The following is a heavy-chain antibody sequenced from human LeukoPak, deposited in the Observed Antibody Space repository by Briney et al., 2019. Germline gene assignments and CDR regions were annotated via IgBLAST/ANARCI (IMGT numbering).Heavy chain of an antibody. Sequence: ASVKVSCKASGGTLSSYAISWVRLAPGQGLEWMGRIIPILGITNYAQKFQGRVTITADKSTSTAYMELSSLRSEDTAVYYCARDEVVVAATPFDYWGQGTLVTVSS. V-gene: IGHV1-69*04. CDR1: GGTLSSYA. J-gene: IGHJ4*02. D-gene: IGHD2-15*01. CDR3: ARDEVVVAATPFDY. CDR2: IIPILGIT.